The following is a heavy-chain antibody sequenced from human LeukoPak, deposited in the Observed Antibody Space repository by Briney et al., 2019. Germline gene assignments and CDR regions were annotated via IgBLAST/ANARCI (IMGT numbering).Heavy chain of an antibody. CDR1: GFTFSSYA. CDR2: ISGSGGST. CDR3: AARPTNAAVAPSDY. D-gene: IGHD6-13*01. J-gene: IGHJ4*02. V-gene: IGHV3-23*01. Sequence: GGSLRLSCAASGFTFSSYAMSWVRQAPGKGLEWVSAISGSGGSTYYADSVKGRFTISRDNSKNTLYLQMNSLRAEDTATYYCAARPTNAAVAPSDYWGQGTLVTVSS.